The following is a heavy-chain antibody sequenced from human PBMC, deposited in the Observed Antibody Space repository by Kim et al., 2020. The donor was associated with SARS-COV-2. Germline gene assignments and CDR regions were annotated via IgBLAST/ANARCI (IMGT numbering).Heavy chain of an antibody. CDR2: ISSSSSYT. Sequence: GGSLRLSCAASGFTFSDYYMSWIRQAPGKGLEWVSYISSSSSYTNYADSVKGRFTISRDNAKNSLYLQMNSLRAEDTAVYYCARSAERYFDWLASGAFDIWGQGTMVTVSS. CDR3: ARSAERYFDWLASGAFDI. D-gene: IGHD3-9*01. V-gene: IGHV3-11*06. CDR1: GFTFSDYY. J-gene: IGHJ3*02.